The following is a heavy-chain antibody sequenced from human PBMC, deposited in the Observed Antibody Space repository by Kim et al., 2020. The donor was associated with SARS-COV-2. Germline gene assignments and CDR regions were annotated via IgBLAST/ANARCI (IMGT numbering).Heavy chain of an antibody. Sequence: SETLSLTCTVSGGPITTSSAYWGWIRQPPGKGLEWIGHIRYSGTTYYNPSLQSRVAISVDTSKKQFSLRLNSLIAADTAIYYCARVFYDSYKVMDVWGQGTAVTVSS. V-gene: IGHV4-39*01. CDR3: ARVFYDSYKVMDV. CDR1: GGPITTSSAY. D-gene: IGHD3-16*01. J-gene: IGHJ6*02. CDR2: IRYSGTT.